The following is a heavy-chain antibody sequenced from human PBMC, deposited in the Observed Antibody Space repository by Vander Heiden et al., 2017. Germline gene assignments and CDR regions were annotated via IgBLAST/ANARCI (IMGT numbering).Heavy chain of an antibody. CDR2: VTPVFGTP. Sequence: QVQLVQSGAEVKKPGSSVDVSCQASGYQFSTYGISWVRQAPGQGPEWMGGVTPVFGTPNYAQKFQGRVTISADESTSTVYMELSSLRSDDTAVYYCARGIFGVEKFFDYWGQGSLVTVSS. D-gene: IGHD3-3*01. V-gene: IGHV1-69*01. CDR3: ARGIFGVEKFFDY. CDR1: GYQFSTYG. J-gene: IGHJ4*02.